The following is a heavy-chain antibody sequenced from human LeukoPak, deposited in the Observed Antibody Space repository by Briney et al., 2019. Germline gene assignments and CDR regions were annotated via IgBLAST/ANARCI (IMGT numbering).Heavy chain of an antibody. J-gene: IGHJ6*02. D-gene: IGHD3-16*02. CDR2: IYYSGSGSI. V-gene: IGHV4-39*01. Sequence: SETLSLTCTVSGASIGSGSDYWGWIRQPPGKGLEWIGSIYYSGSGSIYYNPSLEGRVTISVDTSKNQFSLKLSSVTAADTAVYYCVRRRTTFDMTFGGLIVDCLDVWGQGTTVTVSS. CDR3: VRRRTTFDMTFGGLIVDCLDV. CDR1: GASIGSGSDY.